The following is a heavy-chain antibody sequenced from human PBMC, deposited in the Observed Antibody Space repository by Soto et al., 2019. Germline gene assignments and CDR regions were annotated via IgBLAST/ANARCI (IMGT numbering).Heavy chain of an antibody. Sequence: SETLSLTCTVSGGSISSGGYYWSWIRQHPGKGLEWIGYIYYSGSTYYNPSLKSRVTISVDTSKNQFSLKLSTVTAADTAVYYCARERIAVAGPYYYGMDVWGQGTTVTVSS. CDR2: IYYSGST. D-gene: IGHD6-19*01. V-gene: IGHV4-31*03. CDR3: ARERIAVAGPYYYGMDV. J-gene: IGHJ6*02. CDR1: GGSISSGGYY.